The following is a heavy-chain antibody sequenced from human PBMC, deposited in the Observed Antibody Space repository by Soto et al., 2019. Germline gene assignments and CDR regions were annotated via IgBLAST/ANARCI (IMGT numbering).Heavy chain of an antibody. CDR3: ARDGKLRYSDWLSQSIDF. V-gene: IGHV3-7*01. D-gene: IGHD3-9*01. J-gene: IGHJ4*02. CDR2: IKEDGSEK. CDR1: GFTFSSFW. Sequence: EVQLVESGGGLVQPGGSLRLSCSASGFTFSSFWMTWVRQAPGKGLEWVANIKEDGSEKNYVDSVKGRFIISRDDARNSLYLQMNSLRAEDTAVYYCARDGKLRYSDWLSQSIDFWGQGTLVTVSS.